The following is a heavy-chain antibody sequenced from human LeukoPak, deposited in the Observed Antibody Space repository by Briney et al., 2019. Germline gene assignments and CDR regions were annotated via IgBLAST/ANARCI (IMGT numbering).Heavy chain of an antibody. CDR3: ARQEEVVVPAAIDY. D-gene: IGHD2-2*01. CDR2: IYYSGST. CDR1: GGSISSSSYY. Sequence: PSETLSLTCAVSGGSISSSSYYWGWIRQPPGKGLEWIGSIYYSGSTYYNPSLKSRVTISVDTSKNQFSLKLSSVTAADTAVYYCARQEEVVVPAAIDYWGQGTLVTVSS. V-gene: IGHV4-39*01. J-gene: IGHJ4*02.